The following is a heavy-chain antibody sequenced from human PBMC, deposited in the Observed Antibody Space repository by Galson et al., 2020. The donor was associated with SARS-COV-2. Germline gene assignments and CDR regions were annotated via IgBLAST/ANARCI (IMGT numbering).Heavy chain of an antibody. CDR3: TRHMRSISGPRSYYYYMDV. CDR1: GFTFSGSA. Sequence: GGSLRLSCAASGFTFSGSAIQWVRQASRNGLEWVGRIRSKANSYATAYAASVQGRFTISRDDSKNTAYLQMNSLKTEDTAVYYCTRHMRSISGPRSYYYYMDVGGKGTTVTISS. CDR2: IRSKANSYAT. J-gene: IGHJ6*03. D-gene: IGHD2-2*01. V-gene: IGHV3-73*01.